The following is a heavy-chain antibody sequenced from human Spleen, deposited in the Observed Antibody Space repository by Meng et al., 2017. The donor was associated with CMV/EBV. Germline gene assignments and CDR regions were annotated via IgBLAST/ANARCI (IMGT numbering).Heavy chain of an antibody. CDR1: GFTFSSYS. CDR3: ARVPRYCSSTSCYHFDY. J-gene: IGHJ4*02. D-gene: IGHD2-2*01. V-gene: IGHV3-21*01. Sequence: GESLKISCAASGFTFSSYSMNWVRQAPGKGLEWVSSISSSSSYIYYADSVKGRFTISRDNAKNSLYLQMNSLRAEDTAVYYCARVPRYCSSTSCYHFDYWGQGTLVT. CDR2: ISSSSSYI.